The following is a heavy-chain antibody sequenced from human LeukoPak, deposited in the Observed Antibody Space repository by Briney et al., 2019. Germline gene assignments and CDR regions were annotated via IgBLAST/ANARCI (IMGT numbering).Heavy chain of an antibody. Sequence: GRSLRLSCAASGFTFSSYGMHWVRQAPGKGLEWVAVISYDGSNKYYADSVKGRFTISRDNSKNTLYLQMNSLRAEDTAVYYCAKDQYSSGWTAFDYWGQGTLVTVSS. J-gene: IGHJ4*02. CDR2: ISYDGSNK. D-gene: IGHD6-19*01. CDR1: GFTFSSYG. CDR3: AKDQYSSGWTAFDY. V-gene: IGHV3-30*18.